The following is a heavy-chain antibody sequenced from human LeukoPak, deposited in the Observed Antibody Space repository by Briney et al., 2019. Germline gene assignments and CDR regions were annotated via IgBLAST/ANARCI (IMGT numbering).Heavy chain of an antibody. J-gene: IGHJ4*02. CDR1: GFTFSSYG. CDR3: AKPKGMATIKDYFDY. CDR2: IFPSGGEI. D-gene: IGHD5-24*01. Sequence: PGRSLRLSCAASGFTFSSYGMHWVRQPPGKGLEWVSSIFPSGGEIHYADSVRGRFTISRDNSKSTLSLQMNSLRAEDTAVYYCAKPKGMATIKDYFDYWGQGTLVTVSS. V-gene: IGHV3-23*01.